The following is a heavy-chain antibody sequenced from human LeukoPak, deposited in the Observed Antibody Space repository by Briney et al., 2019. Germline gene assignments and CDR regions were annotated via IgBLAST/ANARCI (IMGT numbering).Heavy chain of an antibody. CDR3: ARRDYYGSGSPDF. Sequence: GGSLILSCAASGFTFHDYDMIWVRQSPGKGLECVSGINWNGDRTGYADSVKGRFTISRDNAKKSLYLQMNSLRAEDTALYYCARRDYYGSGSPDFWGQGTLVTVSS. J-gene: IGHJ4*02. V-gene: IGHV3-20*04. CDR2: INWNGDRT. D-gene: IGHD3-10*01. CDR1: GFTFHDYD.